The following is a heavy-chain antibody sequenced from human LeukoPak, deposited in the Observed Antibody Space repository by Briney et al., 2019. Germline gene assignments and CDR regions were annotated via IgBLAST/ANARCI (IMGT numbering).Heavy chain of an antibody. Sequence: GGSLRLSCAASGFTFSSYAMSWVRQAPGKGLEWVSSISGSGASTYYADSVKGRFTISRDNSKNTLYPQMNSLRAEDTAVYYCAKDLGFIVGGGYWGQGTLVTVSS. CDR1: GFTFSSYA. CDR2: ISGSGAST. D-gene: IGHD1-26*01. J-gene: IGHJ4*02. V-gene: IGHV3-23*01. CDR3: AKDLGFIVGGGY.